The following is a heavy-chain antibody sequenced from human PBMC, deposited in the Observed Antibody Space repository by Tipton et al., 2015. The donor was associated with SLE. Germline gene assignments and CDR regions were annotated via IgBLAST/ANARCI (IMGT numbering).Heavy chain of an antibody. CDR1: GGSFSGYY. D-gene: IGHD3-10*01. CDR3: ARGVRGLSDY. V-gene: IGHV4-34*01. Sequence: TLSLTCAVYGGSFSGYYWSWIRQPPGKWLVWIGEINYSGSTNYNPSLKSRVTISVDTSKNQFSLKLSSVTAADTAVYYCARGVRGLSDYWGQGTLVTVSS. J-gene: IGHJ4*02. CDR2: INYSGST.